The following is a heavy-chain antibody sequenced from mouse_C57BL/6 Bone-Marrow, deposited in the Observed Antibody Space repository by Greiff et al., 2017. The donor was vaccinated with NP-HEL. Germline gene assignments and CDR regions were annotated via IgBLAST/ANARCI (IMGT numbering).Heavy chain of an antibody. CDR2: IDPEDGET. CDR1: GFNIKDYY. CDR3: ARWGLYQSFDV. D-gene: IGHD3-1*01. Sequence: VQLQQSGAELVKPGASVKLSCTASGFNIKDYYMHWVKQRTEQGLEWIGRIDPEDGETKYAAKFQGKATITADTSSSTAYLQLSSLTSEDTAVYYCARWGLYQSFDVWGTGTTVTVSS. V-gene: IGHV14-2*01. J-gene: IGHJ1*03.